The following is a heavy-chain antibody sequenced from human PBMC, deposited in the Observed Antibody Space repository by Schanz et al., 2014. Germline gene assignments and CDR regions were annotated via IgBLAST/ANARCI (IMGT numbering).Heavy chain of an antibody. Sequence: QVQLVQSGAEVKKPGASVRVSCKASGYSFTTYDVNWVRQATGQGLEWMGWMNPTTGDRGYAQNFQGRVTMTRDTSLKTATMKRTDLKLEDAGLYDCASHYGDRPLWGQGTLIAVSA. CDR3: ASHYGDRPL. CDR2: MNPTTGDR. CDR1: GYSFTTYD. J-gene: IGHJ4*02. D-gene: IGHD4-17*01. V-gene: IGHV1-8*01.